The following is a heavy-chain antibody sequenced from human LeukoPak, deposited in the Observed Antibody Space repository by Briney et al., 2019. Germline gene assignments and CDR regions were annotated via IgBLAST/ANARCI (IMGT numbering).Heavy chain of an antibody. CDR1: GFTFCSYS. D-gene: IGHD3-10*01. V-gene: IGHV3-48*04. Sequence: GGSLRLSCAASGFTFCSYSMNWGRQAPGKGLEWVSYISSSSSTIYYADSVKGRFTISRDNAKNSLYLQMNSLRAEDSAVYYCARHPGGITMVRGGYFDHWGQGTLVTVSS. J-gene: IGHJ4*02. CDR2: ISSSSSTI. CDR3: ARHPGGITMVRGGYFDH.